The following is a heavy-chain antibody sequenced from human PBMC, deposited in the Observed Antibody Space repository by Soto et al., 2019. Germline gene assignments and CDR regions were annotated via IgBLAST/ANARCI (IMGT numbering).Heavy chain of an antibody. CDR2: IYYSGST. CDR1: GGSISSGGYY. Sequence: TLSLTCTVSGGSISSGGYYWSWIRQHPGKGLEWIGYIYYSGSTHYNPSLKSRVTISVDTSKNQFSLRLSSVTAADTAVYCCARDQDFYDSSGHDAFEIWGQGTMVTVSS. D-gene: IGHD3-22*01. V-gene: IGHV4-31*03. CDR3: ARDQDFYDSSGHDAFEI. J-gene: IGHJ3*02.